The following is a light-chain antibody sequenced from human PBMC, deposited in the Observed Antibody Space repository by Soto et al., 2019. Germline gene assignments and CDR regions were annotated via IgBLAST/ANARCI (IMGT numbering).Light chain of an antibody. Sequence: ETVLTQSPGILSLSPGERATLSCRASHSESISSNYVAWYQQKPGQSPRPLIYGASNRATAIPDRFIGTGSGTDFTLTITKLEPEDFAVYYCQQRSNWPPITFGQGTRLEIK. CDR2: GAS. CDR3: QQRSNWPPIT. J-gene: IGKJ5*01. V-gene: IGKV3D-20*02. CDR1: HSESISSNY.